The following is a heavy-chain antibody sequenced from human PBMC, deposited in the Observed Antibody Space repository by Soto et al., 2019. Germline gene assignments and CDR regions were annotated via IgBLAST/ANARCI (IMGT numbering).Heavy chain of an antibody. J-gene: IGHJ5*02. V-gene: IGHV1-18*01. CDR2: ISAYNGNT. Sequence: SVKVSCKASGYTFTSYGISWVRQAPGQVLEWMGWISAYNGNTNYAQKLQGRVTMTTDTSTSTAYMELRSLRSDDTAVYYCARDLYYEPLNWFDPWGQGTLVTVSS. CDR3: ARDLYYEPLNWFDP. CDR1: GYTFTSYG. D-gene: IGHD3-22*01.